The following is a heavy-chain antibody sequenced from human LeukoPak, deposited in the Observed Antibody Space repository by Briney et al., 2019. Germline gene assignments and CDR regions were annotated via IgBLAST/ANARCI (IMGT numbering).Heavy chain of an antibody. D-gene: IGHD1-1*01. CDR2: IYYTGYT. V-gene: IGHV4-59*01. CDR3: ARAPIGSVDY. Sequence: PSETLSLTCTVFGDSITNSYWTWIRLPPGKGLEWIAYIYYTGYTNYNPSLKSRISISVDTSKNQLSLKLISVTAADTAVYHCARAPIGSVDYWGPGAQVTVSS. CDR1: GDSITNSY. J-gene: IGHJ4*02.